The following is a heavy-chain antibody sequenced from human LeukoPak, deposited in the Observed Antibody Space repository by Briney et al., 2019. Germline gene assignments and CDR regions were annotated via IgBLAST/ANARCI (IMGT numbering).Heavy chain of an antibody. Sequence: SETLSLTCAVSGGSISSYYWSWIRQPPGKRLEWIGYVYYSGSTKYNPSLESRVTISVDTSKTQFSLKLSSVTAADTAVYYCARMVVVATENWFDPWGQGTLVTVSS. CDR1: GGSISSYY. D-gene: IGHD2-15*01. V-gene: IGHV4-59*08. CDR2: VYYSGST. J-gene: IGHJ5*02. CDR3: ARMVVVATENWFDP.